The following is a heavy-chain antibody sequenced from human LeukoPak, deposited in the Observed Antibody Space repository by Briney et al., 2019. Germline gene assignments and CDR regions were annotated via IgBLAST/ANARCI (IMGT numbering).Heavy chain of an antibody. CDR1: GFTFSSYA. CDR3: AKSNNFQHFGELSGY. V-gene: IGHV3-23*01. CDR2: ISGSGGST. J-gene: IGHJ4*02. Sequence: PGGSLRLSCAASGFTFSSYAMSWVRQAPGKGLEWVSAISGSGGSTYYADSVKGRFTISRDNSKNTLYLQMNSLRAEDTAVYYCAKSNNFQHFGELSGYWGQGTLVTVSS. D-gene: IGHD3-10*01.